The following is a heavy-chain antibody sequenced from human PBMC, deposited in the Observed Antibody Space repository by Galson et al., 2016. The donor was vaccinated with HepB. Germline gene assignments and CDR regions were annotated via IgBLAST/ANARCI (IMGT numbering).Heavy chain of an antibody. CDR2: TYYRSKWYN. Sequence: LRLSCAISGDSVSSNSAAWNWIRPSPSRGLEWLGRTYYRSKWYNEYAESVKSRITINPDTSKNQFSLQLNSVTPEDTAVYYCARGHWYFNYWGQGTLVTVSS. V-gene: IGHV6-1*01. CDR3: ARGHWYFNY. CDR1: GDSVSSNSAA. J-gene: IGHJ4*02.